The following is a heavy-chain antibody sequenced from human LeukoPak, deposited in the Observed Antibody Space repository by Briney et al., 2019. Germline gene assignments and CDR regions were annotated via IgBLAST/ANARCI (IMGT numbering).Heavy chain of an antibody. CDR3: ARASLAAAGLDAFDI. CDR2: IYPDDSDT. J-gene: IGHJ3*02. Sequence: GASLKISCKGAGYSFTSYWIGWGRQMRRKGLEWMGIIYPDDSDTRYSPSFQGQVTISADKSISTAYLQWSSLKASDTAMYYCARASLAAAGLDAFDIWGQGTMVTVSS. V-gene: IGHV5-51*01. D-gene: IGHD6-13*01. CDR1: GYSFTSYW.